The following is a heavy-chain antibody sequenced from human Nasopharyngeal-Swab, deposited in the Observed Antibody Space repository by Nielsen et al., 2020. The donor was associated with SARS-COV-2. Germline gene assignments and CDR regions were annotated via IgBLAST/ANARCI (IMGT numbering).Heavy chain of an antibody. Sequence: GESLKISCAASGFTVSSNYMSWVRQAPGKGLEWVSVIYSGGSTYYADSVKGRFTISRDNSKNTLYLQMNSLRAEDTAVYYCARSGYYSGSYGSDYWGQGTLVTVSS. J-gene: IGHJ4*02. CDR3: ARSGYYSGSYGSDY. CDR2: IYSGGST. D-gene: IGHD1-26*01. CDR1: GFTVSSNY. V-gene: IGHV3-53*01.